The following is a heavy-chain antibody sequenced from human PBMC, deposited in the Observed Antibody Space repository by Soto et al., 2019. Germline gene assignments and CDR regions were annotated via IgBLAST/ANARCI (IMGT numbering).Heavy chain of an antibody. CDR1: GGTLSSYT. Sequence: QVQLVQSGAEVKKPGSSVKVSCKASGGTLSSYTFSWVRQAPGQGLEWMGRIIPNIGITNYAQKFQGRTTIIVDKSTSTAYMELSGLRSEDTAVYYCARDKGYCSGASCPDFDYWGQGTLVTVSS. V-gene: IGHV1-69*08. J-gene: IGHJ4*02. D-gene: IGHD2-15*01. CDR3: ARDKGYCSGASCPDFDY. CDR2: IIPNIGIT.